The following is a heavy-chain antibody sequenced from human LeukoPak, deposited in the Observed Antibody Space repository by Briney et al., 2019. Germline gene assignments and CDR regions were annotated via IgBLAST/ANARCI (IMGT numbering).Heavy chain of an antibody. CDR3: ARHRDGYNIVEY. V-gene: IGHV4-59*08. D-gene: IGHD5-24*01. J-gene: IGHJ4*02. Sequence: SETLSLTCTVSGGSISNYYWTWIRQPPGKGLEWIGYIYYSGITNYNPSLKSRVIISVDTSKNQFSLKLSSVTAADTAVYYCARHRDGYNIVEYWGQETLVTVSS. CDR1: GGSISNYY. CDR2: IYYSGIT.